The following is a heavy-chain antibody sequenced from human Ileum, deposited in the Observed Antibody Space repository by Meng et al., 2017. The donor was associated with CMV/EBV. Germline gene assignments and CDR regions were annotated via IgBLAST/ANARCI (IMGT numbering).Heavy chain of an antibody. CDR3: ASGTYDFWSGYGGDWFDP. CDR1: GGSFSGYY. CDR2: INHSGST. V-gene: IGHV4-34*01. Sequence: SETLSLTCAVYGGSFSGYYWSWIRQPPGKGLEWIGEINHSGSTNYNPSLKSRVTISVDTSKNQFSLKLSSVTAADTAVYYCASGTYDFWSGYGGDWFDPWGQGTLVTVSS. D-gene: IGHD3-3*01. J-gene: IGHJ5*02.